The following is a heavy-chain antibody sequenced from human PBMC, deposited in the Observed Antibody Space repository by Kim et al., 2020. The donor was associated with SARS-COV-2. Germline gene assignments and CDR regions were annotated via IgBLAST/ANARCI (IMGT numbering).Heavy chain of an antibody. D-gene: IGHD2-2*01. J-gene: IGHJ4*02. CDR3: ARRGGPGAGSTES. Sequence: YSPSFQGHVTISADKSISTAYLQWSSLKASDTAMYYCARRGGPGAGSTESWGQGTLVTVSS. V-gene: IGHV5-10-1*01.